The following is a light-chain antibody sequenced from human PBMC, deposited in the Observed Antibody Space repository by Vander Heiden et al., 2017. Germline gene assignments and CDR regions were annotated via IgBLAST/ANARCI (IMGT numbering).Light chain of an antibody. V-gene: IGKV3-11*01. CDR3: QQRSNWPIT. Sequence: EIVLTQSPATLSLSPGERATLSCRASQSVNIFLAWYQQKPGQAPRLLISNASNRATGIPDRFSGSGSGTDFTLTISSRDPEDFAVYYCQQRSNWPITFGQGTRLEIK. CDR2: NAS. CDR1: QSVNIF. J-gene: IGKJ5*01.